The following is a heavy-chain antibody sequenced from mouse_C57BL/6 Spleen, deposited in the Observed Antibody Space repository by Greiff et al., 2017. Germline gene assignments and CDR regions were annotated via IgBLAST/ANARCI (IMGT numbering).Heavy chain of an antibody. D-gene: IGHD2-4*01. CDR3: ARQFYDYDVMDY. CDR2: ISSGGSYT. J-gene: IGHJ4*01. CDR1: GFTFSSYG. V-gene: IGHV5-6*01. Sequence: EVKLVESGGDLVKPGGSLKLSCAASGFTFSSYGMSWVRQTPDKRLEWVATISSGGSYTYYPDSVKGRFTISRDNAKNTLYLQMSSLKSEDTAMYYCARQFYDYDVMDYWGQGTSVTVSS.